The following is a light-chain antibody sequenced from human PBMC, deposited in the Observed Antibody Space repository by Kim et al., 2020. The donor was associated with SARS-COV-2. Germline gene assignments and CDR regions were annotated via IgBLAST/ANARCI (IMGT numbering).Light chain of an antibody. CDR2: QDS. Sequence: VSVSPGQTASITCSGDKLGDKYACWYQQKPGQSPVLVIYQDSKRPSGIPERFSGSNSGNTATLTISGTQAMDEADYYCQAWDSSVVFGGGTKLTAL. J-gene: IGLJ2*01. CDR1: KLGDKY. CDR3: QAWDSSVV. V-gene: IGLV3-1*01.